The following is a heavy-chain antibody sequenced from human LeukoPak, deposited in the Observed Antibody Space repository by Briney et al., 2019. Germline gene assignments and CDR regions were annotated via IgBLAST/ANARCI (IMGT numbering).Heavy chain of an antibody. CDR3: VRPGCGYDNNWVLPDY. J-gene: IGHJ4*02. V-gene: IGHV4-39*01. CDR2: IYYNGRT. CDR1: SGSISSSSYY. D-gene: IGHD1-1*01. Sequence: PSETLSLTCTMSSGSISSSSYYWVWIRQSPGKGLEWIGSIYYNGRTSYNPSLKSRVTISVDTSKNRFSLKLTSVTAADTAVYYCVRPGCGYDNNWVLPDYWGQGALVSVSS.